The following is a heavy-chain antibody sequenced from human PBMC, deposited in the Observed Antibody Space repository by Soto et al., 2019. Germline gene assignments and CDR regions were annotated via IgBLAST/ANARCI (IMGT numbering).Heavy chain of an antibody. D-gene: IGHD3-10*01. Sequence: SETLSLTRTVSGGSISSSSYYWGWIRQPPGKGLEWIGSIYYSGSTYYNPSLKSRVTISVDTSKNQFSLKLSSVTAADTAVYYCARLMVRGAARYNYYYYYGMDVWGQGTTVTVSS. CDR2: IYYSGST. J-gene: IGHJ6*02. CDR1: GGSISSSSYY. CDR3: ARLMVRGAARYNYYYYYGMDV. V-gene: IGHV4-39*01.